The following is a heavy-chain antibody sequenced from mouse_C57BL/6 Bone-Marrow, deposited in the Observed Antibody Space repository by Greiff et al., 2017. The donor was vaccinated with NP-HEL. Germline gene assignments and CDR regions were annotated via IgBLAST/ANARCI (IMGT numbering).Heavy chain of an antibody. Sequence: DVHLVESGGGLVKPGGSLKLSCAASGFTFSSYAMSWVRQTPEKRLEWVATISDGGSYTYYPDNVKGRFTISRDNAKNNLYLQMSHLKSEDTAMYYCARDLAPLGDYWGQGTSVTVSS. V-gene: IGHV5-4*01. CDR3: ARDLAPLGDY. CDR2: ISDGGSYT. CDR1: GFTFSSYA. J-gene: IGHJ4*01.